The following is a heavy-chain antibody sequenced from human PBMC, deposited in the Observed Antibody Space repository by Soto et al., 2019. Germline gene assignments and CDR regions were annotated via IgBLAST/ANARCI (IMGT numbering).Heavy chain of an antibody. D-gene: IGHD3-10*01. J-gene: IGHJ2*01. Sequence: QITLKESGPTLVKPTQTLTLTCTFSGFSLSTSGVGVGWIRQPPGKALEWLALLYWDDDKRYSPSLKSRLTNAKTTSKTQVVLTMTNMDPVDTATYYCAHMKRITMVRGVTEMALYFDLWGRGTLVTVSS. CDR1: GFSLSTSGVG. CDR3: AHMKRITMVRGVTEMALYFDL. CDR2: LYWDDDK. V-gene: IGHV2-5*02.